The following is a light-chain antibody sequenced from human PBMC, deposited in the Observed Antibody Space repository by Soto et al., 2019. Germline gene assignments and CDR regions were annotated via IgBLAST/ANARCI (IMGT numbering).Light chain of an antibody. CDR1: SSDVGGYNY. V-gene: IGLV2-14*01. CDR2: DVS. CDR3: SSYTSSSTYVV. J-gene: IGLJ2*01. Sequence: QSVLTRPASVSGFPGQSITISCTGTSSDVGGYNYVSWYQQHPGKAPKLMIYDVSNRPSGVSNRFSGSKSGNTASLTISGLQAEDEADYYCSSYTSSSTYVVFGGGTKVTVL.